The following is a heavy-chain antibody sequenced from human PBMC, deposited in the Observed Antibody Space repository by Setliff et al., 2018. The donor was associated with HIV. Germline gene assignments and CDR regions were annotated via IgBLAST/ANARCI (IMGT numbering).Heavy chain of an antibody. D-gene: IGHD5-12*01. J-gene: IGHJ3*02. CDR2: INYSGNT. CDR3: ARLFQWMSYVFDI. V-gene: IGHV4-39*01. Sequence: PSETLSLTCTVSGGSISSSSYYWGLIRQPPGKGLEWIGSINYSGNTYHSPSLKTRVTISVDTSKKQFSLKLSSVTAADTAVYYCARLFQWMSYVFDIWGQGTMVTVSS. CDR1: GGSISSSSYY.